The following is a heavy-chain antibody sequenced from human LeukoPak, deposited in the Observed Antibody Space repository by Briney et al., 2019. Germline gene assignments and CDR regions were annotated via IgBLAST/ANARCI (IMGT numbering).Heavy chain of an antibody. CDR3: AKDRVATIMIDY. CDR1: GFTFSSYG. D-gene: IGHD5-12*01. J-gene: IGHJ4*02. V-gene: IGHV3-30*18. Sequence: PGRSLRPSCAASGFTFSSYGMHWVRQAPGKGLEWVAVISYDGSNKYYADSVKGRFTISRDNSKNTLYLQMNSLRAEDTAVYYCAKDRVATIMIDYWGQGTLVTVSS. CDR2: ISYDGSNK.